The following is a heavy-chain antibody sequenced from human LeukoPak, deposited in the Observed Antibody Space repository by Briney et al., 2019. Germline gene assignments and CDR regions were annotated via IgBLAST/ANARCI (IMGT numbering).Heavy chain of an antibody. J-gene: IGHJ4*01. V-gene: IGHV4-39*01. Sequence: SETLSLTCTVSGGSINRSGYYWVWIRPPPGKELEWIGSNSYSGSTYYNPSLKSRVTIYVDTSKKQFSLELSSVTAADTAVYYCARRIPTFFFDYWGQGILVTVSS. CDR3: ARRIPTFFFDY. D-gene: IGHD2/OR15-2a*01. CDR1: GGSINRSGYY. CDR2: NSYSGST.